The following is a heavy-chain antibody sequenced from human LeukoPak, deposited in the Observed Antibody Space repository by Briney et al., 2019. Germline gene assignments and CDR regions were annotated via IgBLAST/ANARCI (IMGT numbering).Heavy chain of an antibody. V-gene: IGHV1-2*02. J-gene: IGHJ6*03. D-gene: IGHD6-19*01. Sequence: ASVKVSCKASGYTFTGYYMHWVRQAPGQGLEWMGWINPNSGGTNYAQKFQGRVTMTRNTSISTAYMELSSLRSEDTAVYYCARGFNSSGWIVYYYYYMDVWGKGTTVTISS. CDR1: GYTFTGYY. CDR2: INPNSGGT. CDR3: ARGFNSSGWIVYYYYYMDV.